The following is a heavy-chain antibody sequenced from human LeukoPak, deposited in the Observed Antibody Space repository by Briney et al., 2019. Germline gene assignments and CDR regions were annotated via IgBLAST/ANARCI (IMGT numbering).Heavy chain of an antibody. CDR1: GYTFTTYA. V-gene: IGHV7-4-1*01. CDR2: INTNTKIA. Sequence: ASVKVSCKASGYTFTTYAMSWVRQAPGQGLEWMGWINTNTKIATYAQDFTGRSVFSLDISVSTAYLQIDSLMAEDTAIYYCARDVGGWFDLRYWGQGTLVTVSS. D-gene: IGHD3-10*01. CDR3: ARDVGGWFDLRY. J-gene: IGHJ4*02.